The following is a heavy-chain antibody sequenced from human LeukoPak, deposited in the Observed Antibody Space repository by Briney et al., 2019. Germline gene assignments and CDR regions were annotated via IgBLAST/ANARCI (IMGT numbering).Heavy chain of an antibody. D-gene: IGHD3-10*02. J-gene: IGHJ6*04. Sequence: GGSLRLSCAACGFTLSSYEMGWVRQAAGGGVGLGSYISSCGSNIYYADSVKGRFTISRDNAKNSLYLQMNSLRAEDTAVYYCAELGITMIGVVWGKGTTVTISS. CDR3: AELGITMIGVV. CDR1: GFTLSSYE. V-gene: IGHV3-48*03. CDR2: ISSCGSNI.